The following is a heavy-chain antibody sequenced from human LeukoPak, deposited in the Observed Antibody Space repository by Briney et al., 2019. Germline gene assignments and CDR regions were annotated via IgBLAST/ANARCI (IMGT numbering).Heavy chain of an antibody. Sequence: SETLSLTCSVSGGSISSLYWSWIRQPPGKGLEWIGYVYYSGSTKYNPSLKSRVTISVDTSKNQFSLKLSSVTAAGTAVYYCARTQYCSSTACYFGYFDYWGQGTLVTVSS. CDR2: VYYSGST. V-gene: IGHV4-59*01. D-gene: IGHD2-2*01. J-gene: IGHJ4*02. CDR3: ARTQYCSSTACYFGYFDY. CDR1: GGSISSLY.